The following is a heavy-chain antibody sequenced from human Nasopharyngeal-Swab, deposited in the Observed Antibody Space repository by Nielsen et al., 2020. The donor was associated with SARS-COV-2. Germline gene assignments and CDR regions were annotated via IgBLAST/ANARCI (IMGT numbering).Heavy chain of an antibody. CDR3: ARWSSSSIKFDY. V-gene: IGHV4-39*01. CDR1: GGSMSGFAFDSY. Sequence: SETLSLTCTVSGGSMSGFAFDSYWAWIRQPPGMGLEWIGSMYHSGATYTNPSLKSRVTLSVDTSTNKFSLNLSSVTAADTAVYYCARWSSSSIKFDYWGQGTLVSVSS. J-gene: IGHJ4*02. D-gene: IGHD3-3*01. CDR2: MYHSGAT.